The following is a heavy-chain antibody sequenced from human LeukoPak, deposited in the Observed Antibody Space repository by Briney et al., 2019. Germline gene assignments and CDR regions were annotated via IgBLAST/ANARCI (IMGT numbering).Heavy chain of an antibody. CDR3: ASGRVELLWFGEYITP. V-gene: IGHV4-38-2*02. J-gene: IGHJ5*02. CDR1: GYSISSGYY. Sequence: SETLSLTCTVSGYSISSGYYWGWIRQPPGKGLEWIGSIYHSGSTYYNPSLKSRVTISVDTSKNQFSLKLSSVTAADTAVYYCASGRVELLWFGEYITPWGQGTLVTVSS. D-gene: IGHD3-10*01. CDR2: IYHSGST.